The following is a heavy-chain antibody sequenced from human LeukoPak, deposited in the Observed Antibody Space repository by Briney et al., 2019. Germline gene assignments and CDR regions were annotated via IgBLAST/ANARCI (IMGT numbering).Heavy chain of an antibody. D-gene: IGHD1-26*01. CDR3: ARDPGHFSGSWLDY. CDR2: IIPILGIA. Sequence: SVKVSCKASGGTFSSYAISWVRQAPGQGLEWMGRIIPILGIANYAQKFQGRVTITADKSTSTAYMELSSLRSEDTAVYYCARDPGHFSGSWLDYWGQGTLVTVSS. CDR1: GGTFSSYA. J-gene: IGHJ4*02. V-gene: IGHV1-69*04.